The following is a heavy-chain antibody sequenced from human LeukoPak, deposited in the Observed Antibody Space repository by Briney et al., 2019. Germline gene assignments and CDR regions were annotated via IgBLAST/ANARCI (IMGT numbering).Heavy chain of an antibody. CDR2: INHSGST. CDR1: GGSFSGYY. Sequence: SETLSLTCAVYGGSFSGYYWSWIRQPPGKGLEWIGEINHSGSTNYNPSLKSRVTISVDTSKNQFSLKLSSVTAADTAVYYYARVSPLPIAAAGLYYFDYWGQGTLVTVSS. V-gene: IGHV4-34*01. CDR3: ARVSPLPIAAAGLYYFDY. J-gene: IGHJ4*02. D-gene: IGHD6-13*01.